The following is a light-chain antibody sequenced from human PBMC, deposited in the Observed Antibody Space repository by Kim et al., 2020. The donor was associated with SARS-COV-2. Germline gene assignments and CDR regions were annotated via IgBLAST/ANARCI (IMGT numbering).Light chain of an antibody. CDR3: LQDYTRPYT. V-gene: IGKV1-6*02. CDR2: VVS. Sequence: AIQMTQSPSSLFASVGDRVTITCRASQGIANDLSWYQQKPGKAPKLLIYVVSRLQSGVPSRFSGSGSGTDFTLTISSLQPEDFATYYCLQDYTRPYTFGQGTKLEI. CDR1: QGIAND. J-gene: IGKJ2*01.